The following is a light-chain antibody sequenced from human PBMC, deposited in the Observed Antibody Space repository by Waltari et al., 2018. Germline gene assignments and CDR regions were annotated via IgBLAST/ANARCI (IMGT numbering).Light chain of an antibody. CDR3: MQSTKDRT. CDR1: QSLLHINGNTY. Sequence: DIVMTQTPLSLPVTPGEPASISCRSSQSLLHINGNTYLHWYLQKPGQSPRLLIYKVTNRESGVPDRFSGSGSGTDFTLKISRVEPEDVGVYYCMQSTKDRTFGQGTKVEIK. V-gene: IGKV2D-29*02. CDR2: KVT. J-gene: IGKJ1*01.